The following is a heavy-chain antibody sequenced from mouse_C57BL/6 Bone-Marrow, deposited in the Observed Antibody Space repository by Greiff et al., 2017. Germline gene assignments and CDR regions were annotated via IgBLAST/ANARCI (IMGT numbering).Heavy chain of an antibody. Sequence: QVQLKESGAELARPGASVKLSCKASGYTFTSYGISWVKQRTGQGLEWIGEIYPRSGNTYYNEKFKGKATLTADKSSSTAYMELRSLTSEDSAVYFCARSGCLRRVDYWGQGTSVTVSS. J-gene: IGHJ4*01. CDR1: GYTFTSYG. CDR3: ARSGCLRRVDY. D-gene: IGHD2-2*01. CDR2: IYPRSGNT. V-gene: IGHV1-81*01.